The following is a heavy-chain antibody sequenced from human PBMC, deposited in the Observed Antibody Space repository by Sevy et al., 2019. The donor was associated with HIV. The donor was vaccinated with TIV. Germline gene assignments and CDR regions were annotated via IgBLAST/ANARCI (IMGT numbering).Heavy chain of an antibody. CDR2: LYDTGST. V-gene: IGHV4-59*01. Sequence: SETLSLTCTVSGGSMGSYYWTWIRQPPGKGLEWIGYLYDTGSTNYNPSLESRVTISIDTSKNRFSLNLSYVTAADTAVYYCAREGGLVDYGMDVWGQGITVTVSS. J-gene: IGHJ6*02. D-gene: IGHD3-9*01. CDR3: AREGGLVDYGMDV. CDR1: GGSMGSYY.